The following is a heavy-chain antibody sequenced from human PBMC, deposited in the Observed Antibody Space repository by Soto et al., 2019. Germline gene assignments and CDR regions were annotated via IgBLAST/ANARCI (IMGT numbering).Heavy chain of an antibody. CDR1: GGTFSSYA. Sequence: SVKVSCKASGGTFSSYAISWVRQAPGQGLEWMGGIIPIFGTANYAQKFQGRVTITADESTSTAYMELSSLRSEDTAVYYCARDQGYDFWSGYSPSYGMDVWGQGTTVTVSS. J-gene: IGHJ6*02. CDR3: ARDQGYDFWSGYSPSYGMDV. CDR2: IIPIFGTA. V-gene: IGHV1-69*13. D-gene: IGHD3-3*01.